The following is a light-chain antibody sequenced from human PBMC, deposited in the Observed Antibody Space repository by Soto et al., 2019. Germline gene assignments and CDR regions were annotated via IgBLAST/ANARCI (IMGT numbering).Light chain of an antibody. Sequence: DIQMTQSPSSLSASVGDRVTITCRASQSISSYLNWYQQKPGKVPKLLIYAASSLQGGVPSRFSGSGSGTDFTLIISSLQPEDFSTYYSQQSFIAPWTFGQGTKVEIK. J-gene: IGKJ1*01. CDR1: QSISSY. CDR2: AAS. CDR3: QQSFIAPWT. V-gene: IGKV1-39*01.